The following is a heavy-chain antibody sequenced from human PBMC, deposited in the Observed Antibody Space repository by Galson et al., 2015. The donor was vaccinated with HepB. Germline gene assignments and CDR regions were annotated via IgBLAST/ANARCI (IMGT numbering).Heavy chain of an antibody. Sequence: SLRLSCAASGFTFDDYAMQRVRQAPGKGLEWVSGISWNSGSIGYADSVKGRFTISRDNAKNSLYLQMNSLRAEDTALYYCARRWEAKAYVPFDIWGQGTMVTVSS. CDR3: ARRWEAKAYVPFDI. CDR2: ISWNSGSI. D-gene: IGHD3-10*02. CDR1: GFTFDDYA. V-gene: IGHV3-9*01. J-gene: IGHJ3*02.